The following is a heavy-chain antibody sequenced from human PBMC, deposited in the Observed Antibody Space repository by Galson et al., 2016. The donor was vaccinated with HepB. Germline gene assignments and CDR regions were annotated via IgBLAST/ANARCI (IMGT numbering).Heavy chain of an antibody. D-gene: IGHD3-16*01. V-gene: IGHV4-34*01. CDR2: ISHTGSS. CDR1: GGSFNSYY. Sequence: ETLSLTCAVYGGSFNSYYWNWIRQPPGKGLEWIGEISHTGSSNYNPSLRSRVSISIDTSKYQFSQKLNPVTAADAAVYYCARSHLGFSLRSHFKRPRIDFWGQGTLVTVSS. CDR3: ARSHLGFSLRSHFKRPRIDF. J-gene: IGHJ4*02.